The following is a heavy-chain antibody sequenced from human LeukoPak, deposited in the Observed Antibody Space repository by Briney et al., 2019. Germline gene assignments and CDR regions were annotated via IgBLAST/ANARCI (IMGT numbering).Heavy chain of an antibody. D-gene: IGHD1-7*01. CDR2: INHSGST. Sequence: SETLSLTCAVYGESLNSYYWSWIRQPPGKGLEWIGEINHSGSTNYNPSLKSRVTISVDTSKNQFSLKLSSVTAADTAVYYCARGVDGELSNWGQGTLVTVSS. J-gene: IGHJ4*02. V-gene: IGHV4-34*01. CDR3: ARGVDGELSN. CDR1: GESLNSYY.